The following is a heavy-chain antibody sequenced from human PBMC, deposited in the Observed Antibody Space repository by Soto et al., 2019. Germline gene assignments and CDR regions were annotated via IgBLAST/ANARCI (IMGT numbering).Heavy chain of an antibody. J-gene: IGHJ6*03. Sequence: GSLRLSCAASGFTFSSYAMSWVRQAPGKGLEWVSAISGSGGSTYYADSVKGRFTISRDNSKNTLYLQMNSLRAEDTAVYYCAKAGGNSSSSEYSYYYYYMDVWGKGTTVTVSS. D-gene: IGHD6-6*01. V-gene: IGHV3-23*01. CDR2: ISGSGGST. CDR3: AKAGGNSSSSEYSYYYYYMDV. CDR1: GFTFSSYA.